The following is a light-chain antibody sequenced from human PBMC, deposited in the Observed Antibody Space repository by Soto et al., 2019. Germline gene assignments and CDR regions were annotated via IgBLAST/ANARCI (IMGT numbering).Light chain of an antibody. CDR2: GAS. J-gene: IGKJ1*01. V-gene: IGKV1-39*01. CDR1: QTISNS. CDR3: QQSSSSPPT. Sequence: DLQMTQSPSSLSASVGDTVTVSCRASQTISNSLNWYQQRPGKAPKLLIYGASSLQSGVPSRFSGSGSGTDFTLTISSLQPEDFATYYCQQSSSSPPTFGQGTTVDVK.